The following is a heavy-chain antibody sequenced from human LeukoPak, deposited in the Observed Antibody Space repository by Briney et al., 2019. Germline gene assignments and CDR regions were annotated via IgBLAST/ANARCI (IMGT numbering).Heavy chain of an antibody. CDR3: AREGIAAAALDAPDY. Sequence: GASVKVSCKASGYTFTSYYMHWVRQAPGQGLEWMGIINPSGGSTSYAQKFQGRVTMTRDTSTSTVYMELSSLRSEDTAVYYCAREGIAAAALDAPDYWGQGTLVTVSS. V-gene: IGHV1-46*01. J-gene: IGHJ4*02. CDR2: INPSGGST. D-gene: IGHD6-13*01. CDR1: GYTFTSYY.